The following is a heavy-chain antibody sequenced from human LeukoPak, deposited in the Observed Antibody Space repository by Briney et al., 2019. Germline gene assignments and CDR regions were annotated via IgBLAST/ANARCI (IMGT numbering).Heavy chain of an antibody. CDR1: GFTFSSYG. Sequence: GGSLRLSCAASGFTFSSYGMHWVRQAPGKGLEWVAVISYDGSNKYYADSVKGRFTISRDNSKNTLYLQMNSPRAEDTAVYYCAKDMHSSGWYPLDDYWGQGTLVTVSS. D-gene: IGHD6-19*01. CDR2: ISYDGSNK. CDR3: AKDMHSSGWYPLDDY. J-gene: IGHJ4*02. V-gene: IGHV3-30*18.